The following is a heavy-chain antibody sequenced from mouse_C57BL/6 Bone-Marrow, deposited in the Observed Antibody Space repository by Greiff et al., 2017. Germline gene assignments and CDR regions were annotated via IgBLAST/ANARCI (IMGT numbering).Heavy chain of an antibody. Sequence: VQLQQSGAELVRPGSSVKLSCKASGYTFTSYWMDWVKQRPGQGLEWIGNIYPSDSETHYNQKFKDKATLTVDKSSSTAYMQLSRLTSEDSAVSDCASRRTGLLGYWGEGTPLPVSS. CDR2: IYPSDSET. D-gene: IGHD4-1*01. J-gene: IGHJ2*01. CDR1: GYTFTSYW. V-gene: IGHV1-61*01. CDR3: ASRRTGLLGY.